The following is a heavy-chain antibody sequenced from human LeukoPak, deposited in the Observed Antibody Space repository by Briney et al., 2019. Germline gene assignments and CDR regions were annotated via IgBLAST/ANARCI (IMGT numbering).Heavy chain of an antibody. CDR2: IKSDGGT. CDR3: AKDYFGSLEY. Sequence: GGSLRLSCAASGFAFSVSWMHWVRQAPGKGLVWVSVIKSDGGTAYADSVKGRFTISRDNAKNTVYLQMNSLRDEDTAVYYCAKDYFGSLEYWGQGTLVTVSS. J-gene: IGHJ4*02. CDR1: GFAFSVSW. D-gene: IGHD2/OR15-2a*01. V-gene: IGHV3-74*03.